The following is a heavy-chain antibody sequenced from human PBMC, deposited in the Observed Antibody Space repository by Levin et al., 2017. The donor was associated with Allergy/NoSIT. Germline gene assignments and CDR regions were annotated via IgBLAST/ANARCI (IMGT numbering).Heavy chain of an antibody. CDR1: GFTFSSYW. CDR2: IKQDGSEK. Sequence: GESLKISCAASGFTFSSYWMSWVRQAPGKGLEWVANIKQDGSEKYYVDSVKGRFTISRDNAKNSLYLQMNSLRAEDTAVYYCASPQLRYFDWLPRSHGNYYYGMDVWGQGTTVTVSS. J-gene: IGHJ6*02. CDR3: ASPQLRYFDWLPRSHGNYYYGMDV. D-gene: IGHD3-9*01. V-gene: IGHV3-7*01.